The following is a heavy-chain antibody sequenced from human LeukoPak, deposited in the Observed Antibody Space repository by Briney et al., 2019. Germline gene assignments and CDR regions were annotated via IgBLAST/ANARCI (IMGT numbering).Heavy chain of an antibody. J-gene: IGHJ4*02. CDR2: IYHSGST. CDR3: ARSRVQSNGRYFDY. Sequence: SETLSLTCTVSGGSISSGGYYWSWIRQPPGKGLEWIGYIYHSGSTYYNPSLKSRVTVSVDRSKNQFSLKLSSVTAADTAVYYCARSRVQSNGRYFDYWGQGTLVTVSS. V-gene: IGHV4-30-2*01. CDR1: GGSISSGGYY. D-gene: IGHD1-1*01.